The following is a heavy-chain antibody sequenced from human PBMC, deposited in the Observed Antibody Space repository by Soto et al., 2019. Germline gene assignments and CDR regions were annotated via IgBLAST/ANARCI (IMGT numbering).Heavy chain of an antibody. D-gene: IGHD2-2*01. CDR1: GYTFSSYY. CDR3: ARYCSSTSCQTDY. Sequence: ASVKVSCTASGYTFSSYYMNWVRQAPGQGLEWLGWISAYNGNTNYAQKLQGRVTMTTDTSTSTAYMELRSLRSDDTAVYYCARYCSSTSCQTDYWGQGTLVTVSS. CDR2: ISAYNGNT. V-gene: IGHV1-18*04. J-gene: IGHJ4*02.